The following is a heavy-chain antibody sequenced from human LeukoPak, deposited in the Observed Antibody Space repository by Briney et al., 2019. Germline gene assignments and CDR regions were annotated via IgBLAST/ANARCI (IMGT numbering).Heavy chain of an antibody. CDR1: GFTVSSNY. CDR2: IYSGGST. Sequence: PGGSLRLSCAASGFTVSSNYMSWVRQAPGKGLEWVSIIYSGGSTFYAGSVKGRFTISRDNSKNTLYLQMNSLRAEDTAVYYCARVTTGALSYWGQGTLVTVSS. CDR3: ARVTTGALSY. J-gene: IGHJ4*02. V-gene: IGHV3-53*01. D-gene: IGHD1-14*01.